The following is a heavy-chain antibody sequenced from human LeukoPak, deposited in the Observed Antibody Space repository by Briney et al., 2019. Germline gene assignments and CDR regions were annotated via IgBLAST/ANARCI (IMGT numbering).Heavy chain of an antibody. D-gene: IGHD3-3*01. CDR3: ASGMEGWYFDL. CDR1: GYTFTSYY. CDR2: INPSGGST. V-gene: IGHV1-46*01. J-gene: IGHJ2*01. Sequence: GASVKVSCKASGYTFTSYYMHWVRQAPGQGLEWMGIINPSGGSTGYAQKFQGRVTMTRDTSTSTVYMELSSLRSEDTAVYYCASGMEGWYFDLWGRGTLVTVSS.